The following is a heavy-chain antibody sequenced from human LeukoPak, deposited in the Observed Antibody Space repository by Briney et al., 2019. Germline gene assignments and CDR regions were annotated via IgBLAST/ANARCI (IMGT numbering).Heavy chain of an antibody. D-gene: IGHD3-22*01. CDR3: ATYDSAGKFDY. V-gene: IGHV4-59*01. Sequence: PSETLSLTCIVSGGSISSYCWSWIRQPPGKGLEWIGYIYYSGSTNYNPSLKSRVTISVDTSKYQFSLKLSSVTAADTAVYYCATYDSAGKFDYWGQGTLVTVSS. CDR1: GGSISSYC. J-gene: IGHJ4*02. CDR2: IYYSGST.